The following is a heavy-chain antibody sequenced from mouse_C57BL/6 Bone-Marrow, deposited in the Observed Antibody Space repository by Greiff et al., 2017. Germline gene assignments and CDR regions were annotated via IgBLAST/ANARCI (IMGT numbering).Heavy chain of an antibody. J-gene: IGHJ2*01. Sequence: QVQLQQPGAELVKPGASVKLSCNASGYTFTSYWMQWVKQRPGQGLEWIGEIDPSDSDTNYNQKFKGKATLTVDTSSSTAYMQLSSLTFEASAVYSCARGGLRRQQRVVRNYWGQGTTLTVSS. CDR1: GYTFTSYW. CDR3: ARGGLRRQQRVVRNY. CDR2: IDPSDSDT. D-gene: IGHD2-2*01. V-gene: IGHV1-50*01.